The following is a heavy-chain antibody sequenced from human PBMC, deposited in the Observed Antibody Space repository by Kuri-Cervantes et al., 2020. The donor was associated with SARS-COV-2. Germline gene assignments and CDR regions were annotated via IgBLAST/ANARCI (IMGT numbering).Heavy chain of an antibody. J-gene: IGHJ5*02. V-gene: IGHV3-30*02. D-gene: IGHD3-9*01. CDR1: GFTFSSYG. Sequence: GGSLRLSCAASGFTFSSYGMHWVRQAPGKGLEWVAFIRYDGSNKYYADSVKGRFTISRDNSKNTLYLQMNSLRAEDTAVYYCAKDRYDILTGYRSWFDPWGQGTLVTVSS. CDR3: AKDRYDILTGYRSWFDP. CDR2: IRYDGSNK.